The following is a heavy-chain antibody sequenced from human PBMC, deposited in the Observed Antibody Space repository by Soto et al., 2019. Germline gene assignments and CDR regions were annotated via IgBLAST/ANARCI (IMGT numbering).Heavy chain of an antibody. V-gene: IGHV4-39*02. CDR3: ARGGSGWYVHY. CDR1: CGSISSSSYY. CDR2: IYYSGST. D-gene: IGHD6-19*01. J-gene: IGHJ4*02. Sequence: SETLSLTCTVSCGSISSSSYYWGWIRQPPGKGLEWIGSIYYSGSTYFNPSLKSRATISIDTSKNHFSLKLTSVTAADTAVYYCARGGSGWYVHYWGKGTLVTVSS.